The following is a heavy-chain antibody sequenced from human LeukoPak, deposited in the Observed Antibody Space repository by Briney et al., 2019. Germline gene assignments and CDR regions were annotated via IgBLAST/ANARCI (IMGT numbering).Heavy chain of an antibody. V-gene: IGHV1-8*01. Sequence: ASVKVSCKASGYTFTSYDINWVRQATGQGLEWMGWMNPNSGNTGYAQKFQGRVTMTRNTSISTAYMELSSLRSEDTAVYYCARKQYYYDSSGYKRYYFDYWGQGTLVTVPS. CDR2: MNPNSGNT. D-gene: IGHD3-22*01. J-gene: IGHJ4*02. CDR1: GYTFTSYD. CDR3: ARKQYYYDSSGYKRYYFDY.